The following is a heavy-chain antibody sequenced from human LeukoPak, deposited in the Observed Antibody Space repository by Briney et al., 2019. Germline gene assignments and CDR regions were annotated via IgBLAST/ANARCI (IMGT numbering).Heavy chain of an antibody. Sequence: AGGSLRLSCAASGFTFRNHGMYWVRQAPGKGLEWVAVIWYDGSNKYYGDSVKGRFTISRDNSKNTLYLQMNSLRVEDTAVYYCARDIGGFYRGYGDSWGQGTLVTVPS. CDR2: IWYDGSNK. V-gene: IGHV3-33*01. D-gene: IGHD5-12*01. J-gene: IGHJ4*02. CDR3: ARDIGGFYRGYGDS. CDR1: GFTFRNHG.